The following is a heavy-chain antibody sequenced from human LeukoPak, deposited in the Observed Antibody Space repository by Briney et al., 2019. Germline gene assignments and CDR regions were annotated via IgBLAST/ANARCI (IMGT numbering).Heavy chain of an antibody. CDR1: GGSFSGYY. J-gene: IGHJ6*02. CDR3: ARGPTIAAAGILRRGVRPNSLAEYYYYYGMDV. D-gene: IGHD6-13*01. V-gene: IGHV4-34*01. CDR2: INHSGST. Sequence: PSETLSPTCAVYGGSFSGYYWSWIRQPPGKGLEWIGEINHSGSTNYNPSLKSRVTISVDTSKNQFSLKLSSVTAADTAVYYCARGPTIAAAGILRRGVRPNSLAEYYYYYGMDVWGQGTTVTVSS.